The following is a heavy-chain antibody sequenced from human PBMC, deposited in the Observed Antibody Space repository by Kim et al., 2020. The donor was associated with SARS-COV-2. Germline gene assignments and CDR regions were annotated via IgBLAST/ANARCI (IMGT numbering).Heavy chain of an antibody. Sequence: ASVKVSCKASGYTFTSYAMNWVRQAPGQGLEWMGWINTNTGNPTYAQGFTGRFVFSLDTSVSTAYLQISSLKAEDTAVYYCATESFIYGSGSYLRDDYWGQGTLVTVSS. J-gene: IGHJ4*02. CDR1: GYTFTSYA. D-gene: IGHD3-10*01. CDR2: INTNTGNP. V-gene: IGHV7-4-1*02. CDR3: ATESFIYGSGSYLRDDY.